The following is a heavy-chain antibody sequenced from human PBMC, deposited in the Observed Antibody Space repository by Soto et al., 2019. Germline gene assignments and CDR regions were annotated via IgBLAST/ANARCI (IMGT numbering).Heavy chain of an antibody. J-gene: IGHJ6*02. D-gene: IGHD2-2*01. Sequence: ASVKVSCKTSGYSFTKYGLHWVRQAPGQRLEWMGWINPGNGDMKYSQKFQGRVTITRDTSATTAYMELSSLRSEDSAVFYCARTDCSSTSCYNYYYYGMDVWGQGTTVTVSS. CDR3: ARTDCSSTSCYNYYYYGMDV. CDR2: INPGNGDM. CDR1: GYSFTKYG. V-gene: IGHV1-3*01.